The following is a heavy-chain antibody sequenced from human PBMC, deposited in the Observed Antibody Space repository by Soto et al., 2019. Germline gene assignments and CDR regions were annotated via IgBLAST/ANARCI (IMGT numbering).Heavy chain of an antibody. Sequence: NPSETLSLTCTVSGGSINYSYWTWIRQPPGKGLEWIGCISYTGSANYNASLKSRLTISVDTSKNQFSLKLSSVTAADTALYYCARVNYGDYYYGMDVWGQGTTVTVSS. V-gene: IGHV4-59*01. J-gene: IGHJ6*02. D-gene: IGHD4-17*01. CDR1: GGSINYSY. CDR2: ISYTGSA. CDR3: ARVNYGDYYYGMDV.